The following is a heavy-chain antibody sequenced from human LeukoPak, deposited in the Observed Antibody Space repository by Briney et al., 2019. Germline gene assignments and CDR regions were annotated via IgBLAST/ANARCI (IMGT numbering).Heavy chain of an antibody. D-gene: IGHD4-23*01. Sequence: SETLSLTCTVSGGSIRSSSYYRGWIRQPPGKGLEWIGSMYYTGSTNYSPSLQSRVTISVGTSKNQFSLRLSSVTAADTAVYYCARLAYGANHIFDYWGQGTLVTVSS. V-gene: IGHV4-39*01. CDR1: GGSIRSSSYY. J-gene: IGHJ4*02. CDR3: ARLAYGANHIFDY. CDR2: MYYTGST.